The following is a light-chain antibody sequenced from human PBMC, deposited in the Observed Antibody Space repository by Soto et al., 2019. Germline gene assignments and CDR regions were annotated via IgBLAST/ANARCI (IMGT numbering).Light chain of an antibody. Sequence: QSVLTQPPSAPGSFGQSVTISCTGTSSDVGGYNYVSWYQQHPGKAPKLMIYEVSERPSGVPDRLSGSKSGNTASLTVSGLQADDEADYYCSSYSGTNYHYVFGTGTKVTVL. CDR3: SSYSGTNYHYV. V-gene: IGLV2-8*01. J-gene: IGLJ1*01. CDR1: SSDVGGYNY. CDR2: EVS.